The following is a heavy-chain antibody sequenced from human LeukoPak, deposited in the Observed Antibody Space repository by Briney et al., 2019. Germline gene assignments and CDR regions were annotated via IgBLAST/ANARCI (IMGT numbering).Heavy chain of an antibody. J-gene: IGHJ3*02. CDR3: AKDREVREMGAFDI. Sequence: GGSLRLSCAASGFTFSSYAMSWVRRAPGKGLEWVSAIVGSGGNTYYTDSVKGRFTISRDTSKNTLYLQMNSLRAEDTAVYYCAKDREVREMGAFDIWGQGTMVTVSS. CDR1: GFTFSSYA. V-gene: IGHV3-23*01. D-gene: IGHD3-10*01. CDR2: IVGSGGNT.